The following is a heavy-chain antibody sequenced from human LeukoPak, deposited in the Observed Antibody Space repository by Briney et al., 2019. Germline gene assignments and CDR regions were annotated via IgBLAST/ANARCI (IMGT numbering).Heavy chain of an antibody. CDR1: GVSISSYY. CDR2: THYSGSN. J-gene: IGHJ4*02. V-gene: IGHV4-59*01. CDR3: ARQYDFWSGLFDY. Sequence: KSSETLSLTCTVSGVSISSYYWSWIRQPPGKGLEWIGYTHYSGSNNYNPSLKSRVAISVDTSKNQFSLKLSSVTAADTAVYYCARQYDFWSGLFDYWGQGTLVTVSS. D-gene: IGHD3-3*01.